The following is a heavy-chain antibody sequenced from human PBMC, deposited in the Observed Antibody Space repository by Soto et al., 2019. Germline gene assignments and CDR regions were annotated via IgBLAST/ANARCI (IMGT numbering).Heavy chain of an antibody. J-gene: IGHJ4*02. CDR1: GFPFSNYG. CDR2: ISRDGSVR. V-gene: IGHV3-30*18. Sequence: PGGSLRLSCGASGFPFSNYGIHWVRQAPGNGLEWVAVISRDGSVRYYADSVKGRFTISRDNSKNTLYLQVNNLRAEDTAVYYCAKEYCGGHCSSDYFDYWGQGTLVTVSS. CDR3: AKEYCGGHCSSDYFDY. D-gene: IGHD2-21*01.